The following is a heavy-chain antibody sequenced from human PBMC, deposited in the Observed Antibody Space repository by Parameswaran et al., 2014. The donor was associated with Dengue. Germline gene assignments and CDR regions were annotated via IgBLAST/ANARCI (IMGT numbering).Heavy chain of an antibody. J-gene: IGHJ6*02. CDR3: HLMIVVVIRMDV. Sequence: WIRQPPGKGLEWIGSIYYSGSTYYNPSLKSRVTISVDTSKNQFSLKLSSVTAADTAVYYCHLMIVVVIRMDVWGQGTTVTVSS. V-gene: IGHV4-39*07. CDR2: IYYSGST. D-gene: IGHD3-22*01.